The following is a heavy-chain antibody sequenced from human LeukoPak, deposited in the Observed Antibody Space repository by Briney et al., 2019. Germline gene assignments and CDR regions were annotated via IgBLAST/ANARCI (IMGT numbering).Heavy chain of an antibody. Sequence: SETLSLTCTVSGGSISSYYWSWIRQPPGKGLEWIGYIYYSGSTNYNPSLKSRVTISVDTSKNQFSPKLSSVTAADTAVYYCARHVRFWANDAFDIWGQGTMVTVSS. CDR3: ARHVRFWANDAFDI. CDR1: GGSISSYY. V-gene: IGHV4-59*08. D-gene: IGHD5-24*01. CDR2: IYYSGST. J-gene: IGHJ3*02.